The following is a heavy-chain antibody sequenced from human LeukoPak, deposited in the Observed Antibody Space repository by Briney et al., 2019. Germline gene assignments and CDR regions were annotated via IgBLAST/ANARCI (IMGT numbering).Heavy chain of an antibody. Sequence: GGSLRLSCAPSAFIFSYYWMSWVRQAPGKGLELVANINQDGSEKRYVDSAKGRFTISRDNAENLLYLQMNNLRAEDTAVYYCAREGGSGWYSGWFDPWGQGTLVTVSS. V-gene: IGHV3-7*03. CDR1: AFIFSYYW. CDR3: AREGGSGWYSGWFDP. CDR2: INQDGSEK. D-gene: IGHD6-19*01. J-gene: IGHJ5*02.